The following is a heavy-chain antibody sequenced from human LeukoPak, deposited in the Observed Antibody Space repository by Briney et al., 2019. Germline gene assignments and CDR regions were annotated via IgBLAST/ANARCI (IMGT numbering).Heavy chain of an antibody. Sequence: SGTLSLTCTVSGGSISSYYWSWIRQPPGKGLEWIGYIYYSGSTNYNPSLKSRVTISVDTSKNQFSLKLRSVTAADTAVYFCAREASRAGTYYFDYWGQGTLLTVSS. V-gene: IGHV4-59*01. D-gene: IGHD3-10*01. J-gene: IGHJ4*02. CDR2: IYYSGST. CDR1: GGSISSYY. CDR3: AREASRAGTYYFDY.